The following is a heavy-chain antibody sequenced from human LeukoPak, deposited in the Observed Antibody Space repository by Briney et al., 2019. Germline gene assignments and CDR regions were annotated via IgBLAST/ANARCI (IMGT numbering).Heavy chain of an antibody. CDR1: GGSVSSYY. D-gene: IGHD5-24*01. CDR3: ARVGYNYGFGAFDI. CDR2: IHNSGRT. J-gene: IGHJ3*02. V-gene: IGHV4-59*02. Sequence: SETLSLTCSVSGGSVSSYYWSWIRQSPGKGLEWIGYIHNSGRTNYNPSLKSRVTISVDTSKNQFSLKVSFLTAADTAVYYCARVGYNYGFGAFDIWGQGTMVTVSS.